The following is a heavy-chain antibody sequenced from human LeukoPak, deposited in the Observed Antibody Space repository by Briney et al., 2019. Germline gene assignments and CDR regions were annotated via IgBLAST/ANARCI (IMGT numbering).Heavy chain of an antibody. CDR1: GFTFSSYA. CDR2: ISGSGGST. D-gene: IGHD1-1*01. J-gene: IGHJ4*02. V-gene: IGHV3-23*01. Sequence: PEGSLRLSCAASGFTFSSYAMSWVRQAPGKGLEWVSAISGSGGSTYYADSVKGRFTISRDNSKNTLYLQMNSLRAEDTAVYYCAKRTNWNDGYFDYWGQGTLVTVSS. CDR3: AKRTNWNDGYFDY.